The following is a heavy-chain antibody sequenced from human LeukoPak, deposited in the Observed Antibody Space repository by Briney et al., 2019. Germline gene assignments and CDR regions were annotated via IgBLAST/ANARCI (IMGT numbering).Heavy chain of an antibody. J-gene: IGHJ4*02. Sequence: ASVKVSCKAFGYTFSSYGISWVRQAPGQGLEWMGWISAYNGNTNYAQKLQGRVTMTTDTSTSTAFMELRSLRSDDTAVYYCARDAKKYYYDSSGYYYWGQGTLVTVSS. CDR3: ARDAKKYYYDSSGYYY. V-gene: IGHV1-18*01. D-gene: IGHD3-22*01. CDR2: ISAYNGNT. CDR1: GYTFSSYG.